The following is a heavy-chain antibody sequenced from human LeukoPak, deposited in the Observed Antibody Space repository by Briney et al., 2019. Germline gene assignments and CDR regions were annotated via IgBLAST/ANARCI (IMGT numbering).Heavy chain of an antibody. CDR1: GGSISSYY. Sequence: SETLSLTCTVSGGSISSYYWSWIRQPPGKGLEWIGYIYYSGSTNYNPSLKSRVTISVGTSKNQFSLKLISVTAADTAVYYCASDRAYGDSFFDYWGQGALVTVSS. D-gene: IGHD4-17*01. CDR3: ASDRAYGDSFFDY. J-gene: IGHJ4*02. V-gene: IGHV4-59*01. CDR2: IYYSGST.